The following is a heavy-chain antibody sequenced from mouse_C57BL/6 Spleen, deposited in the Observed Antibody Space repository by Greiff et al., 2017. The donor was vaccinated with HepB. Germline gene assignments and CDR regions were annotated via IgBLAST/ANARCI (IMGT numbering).Heavy chain of an antibody. V-gene: IGHV1-82*01. CDR2: IYPGDGDT. CDR1: GYAFSSSW. J-gene: IGHJ3*01. D-gene: IGHD3-2*02. Sequence: VQLQQSGPELVKPGASVKISCKASGYAFSSSWMNRVKQRPGKGLEWIGRIYPGDGDTNYNGKFKGKATLTADKSSSTAYMQLSSLTSEDSAVYFCASGPWFAYWGQGTLVTVSA. CDR3: ASGPWFAY.